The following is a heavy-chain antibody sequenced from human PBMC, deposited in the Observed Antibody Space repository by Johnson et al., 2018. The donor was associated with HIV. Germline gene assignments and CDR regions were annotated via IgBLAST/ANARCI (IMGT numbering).Heavy chain of an antibody. CDR1: GFTFSSYA. CDR3: AREAGARMVGDAFDI. J-gene: IGHJ3*02. Sequence: QVQLVESGGALVQPGRSLRLSCAASGFTFSSYAMHWVRQAPGKGLEWVAVISYDGSNKYYADSVKGRFTISRDNSKNTLYLQMNSLRAEDTAVYYCAREAGARMVGDAFDIWGQGTMVTVS. V-gene: IGHV3-30*04. D-gene: IGHD1-14*01. CDR2: ISYDGSNK.